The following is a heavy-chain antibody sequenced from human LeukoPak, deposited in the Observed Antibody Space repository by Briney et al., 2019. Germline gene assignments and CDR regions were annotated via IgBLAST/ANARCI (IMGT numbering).Heavy chain of an antibody. CDR3: ARARIAAADFYYYYYMDV. V-gene: IGHV4-4*02. D-gene: IGHD6-13*01. J-gene: IGHJ6*03. CDR1: GASISSHNW. Sequence: SETLSLTCAVSGASISSHNWWWFWVRQPPGKGLEWIGEIYHSGSTNYNPSLTSRVTMSVDKSKNQFSLNLNSVTAADTAVYYCARARIAAADFYYYYYMDVWGKGTTVTVSS. CDR2: IYHSGST.